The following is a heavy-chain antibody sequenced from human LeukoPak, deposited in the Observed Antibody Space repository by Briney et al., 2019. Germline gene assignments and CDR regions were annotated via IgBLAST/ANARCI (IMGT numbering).Heavy chain of an antibody. CDR2: IIPIFGTA. CDR1: GYTFTSYA. CDR3: ARDLGKYCSSTSCYYYGMDV. Sequence: ASVKVSCKASGYTFTSYAMHWVRQAPGQRLEWMGGIIPIFGTANYAQKFQGRVTITADESTSTAYMELSSLRSEDTAVYYCARDLGKYCSSTSCYYYGMDVWGQGTTVTVSS. J-gene: IGHJ6*02. D-gene: IGHD2-2*01. V-gene: IGHV1-69*13.